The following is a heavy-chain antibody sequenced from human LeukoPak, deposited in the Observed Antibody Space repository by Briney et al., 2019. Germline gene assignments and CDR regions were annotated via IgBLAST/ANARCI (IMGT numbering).Heavy chain of an antibody. V-gene: IGHV4-4*07. Sequence: SETLSLTCSVPGVSISNYFWSWIRQSAGKGLEWIGRDSIRGGTNYNPSLASRASMSIDTSKSQFSLKLTSVTAADTAVYYCARGPLMSAGGGVDPWGQGILVIVSS. CDR2: DSIRGGT. D-gene: IGHD6-13*01. CDR1: GVSISNYF. CDR3: ARGPLMSAGGGVDP. J-gene: IGHJ5*02.